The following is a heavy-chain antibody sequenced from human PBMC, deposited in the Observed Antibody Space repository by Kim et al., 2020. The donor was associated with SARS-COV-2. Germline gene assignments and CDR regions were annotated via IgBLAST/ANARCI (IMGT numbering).Heavy chain of an antibody. V-gene: IGHV4-31*03. CDR1: GGSISSGGYY. D-gene: IGHD5-18*01. CDR3: ARDQVGYSYGKPSLGGMDV. CDR2: IYYSGST. J-gene: IGHJ6*02. Sequence: SETLSLTCTVSGGSISSGGYYWSWIRQHPGKGLEWIGYIYYSGSTYYNPSLKSRVTISVDTSKNQFSLKLSSVTAADTAVYYCARDQVGYSYGKPSLGGMDVWGQGTTVTVSS.